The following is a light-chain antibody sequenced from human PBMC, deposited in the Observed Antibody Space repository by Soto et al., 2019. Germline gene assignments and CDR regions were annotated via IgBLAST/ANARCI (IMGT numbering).Light chain of an antibody. V-gene: IGLV2-23*02. CDR3: CSYAGSATWV. CDR2: EVT. J-gene: IGLJ3*02. CDR1: XXXVGNYNL. Sequence: QSALTQPASVSGSPGQSITISXXXTXXXVGNYNLVSWYQQHPGKAPKLMMYEVTKRPSGVSNRFSGSKSGNTASLTISGLQAEDEADYYCCSYAGSATWVFGGGTQLTVL.